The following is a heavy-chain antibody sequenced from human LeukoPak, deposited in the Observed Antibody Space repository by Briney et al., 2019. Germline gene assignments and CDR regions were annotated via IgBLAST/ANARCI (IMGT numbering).Heavy chain of an antibody. CDR1: GFTFSSYW. V-gene: IGHV3-7*01. Sequence: GGSLRLSCAASGFTFSSYWMSWVRQAPGKGLEWVANIKQDGSEKYYVDSVKGRFTISRDNAKNSLYLQMNSLRAEDTAVYYCARASADIVGATTFDYWGQGTLVTVSS. D-gene: IGHD1-26*01. CDR2: IKQDGSEK. J-gene: IGHJ4*02. CDR3: ARASADIVGATTFDY.